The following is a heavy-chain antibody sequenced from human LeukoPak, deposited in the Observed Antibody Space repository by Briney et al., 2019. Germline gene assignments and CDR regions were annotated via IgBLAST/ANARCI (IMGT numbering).Heavy chain of an antibody. V-gene: IGHV4-39*01. CDR2: IYYSGST. CDR1: GGSISSSSYY. Sequence: SETLFLTCTVSGGSISSSSYYWGWIRQPPGKGLEWIGSIYYSGSTYYNPSLKSRVTISVDTSKNQFSLKLSSVTAADTAVYYCARQSGSSSGLDYWGQGTMVTVSS. J-gene: IGHJ4*02. CDR3: ARQSGSSSGLDY. D-gene: IGHD6-6*01.